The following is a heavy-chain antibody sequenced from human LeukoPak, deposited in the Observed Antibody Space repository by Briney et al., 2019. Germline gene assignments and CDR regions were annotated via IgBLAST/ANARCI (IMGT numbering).Heavy chain of an antibody. J-gene: IGHJ4*02. CDR3: AKALVRYCSITSGYVLFDY. CDR2: ISAGGGIP. CDR1: GFAFSGYA. Sequence: GGSLRLSCAASGFAFSGYAMSWVRQAPGKGLEWVSTISAGGGIPYSTDSVKGRFTISRANSRTTLYLQMNSLRAEDTAVYYWAKALVRYCSITSGYVLFDYWGQGTQVTVSS. V-gene: IGHV3-23*01. D-gene: IGHD2-2*01.